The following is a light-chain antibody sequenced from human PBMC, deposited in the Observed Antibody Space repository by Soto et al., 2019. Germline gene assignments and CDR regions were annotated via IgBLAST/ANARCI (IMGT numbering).Light chain of an antibody. CDR3: QQYHNWPLT. J-gene: IGKJ4*01. V-gene: IGKV3-15*01. CDR2: DAS. Sequence: ETVMTQSPATLSVSPGERVTLSCRASQSVRSNLAWYQQKPGQAPRLLIYDASTRATGIPARFSGSGSGTEFTLTISSLQSEDFAVYYCQQYHNWPLTFGGGTKVDIK. CDR1: QSVRSN.